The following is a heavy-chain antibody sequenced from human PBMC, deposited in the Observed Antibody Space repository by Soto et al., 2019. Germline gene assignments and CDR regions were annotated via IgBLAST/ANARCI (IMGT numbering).Heavy chain of an antibody. Sequence: GGSLRLSCAASGFTFSSYSMNWVRQAPGKGLEWVSYISSSSTIYYADSVKGRFTISRDNAKNSLYLQMNSLRDEDTAVYYCAREEDIVVVVAATEFTLDAFDIWGQGTMVTVSS. J-gene: IGHJ3*02. CDR1: GFTFSSYS. V-gene: IGHV3-48*02. CDR3: AREEDIVVVVAATEFTLDAFDI. CDR2: ISSSSTI. D-gene: IGHD2-15*01.